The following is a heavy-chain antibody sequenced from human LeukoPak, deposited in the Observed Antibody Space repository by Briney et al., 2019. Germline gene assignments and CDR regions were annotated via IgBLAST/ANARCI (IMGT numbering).Heavy chain of an antibody. J-gene: IGHJ4*02. D-gene: IGHD3-3*01. V-gene: IGHV4-39*07. CDR2: IYYSWNT. CDR3: ARDPDYDFWSGHFDS. CDR1: GGSISSSSYY. Sequence: SETLSLTCTVSGGSISSSSYYWGWIRQPPGKGLEWIGSIYYSWNTYYNPSLKSRVTISVDTSKNHFSLKLTSVTAADTAVYYCARDPDYDFWSGHFDSWGQGTLVTVSS.